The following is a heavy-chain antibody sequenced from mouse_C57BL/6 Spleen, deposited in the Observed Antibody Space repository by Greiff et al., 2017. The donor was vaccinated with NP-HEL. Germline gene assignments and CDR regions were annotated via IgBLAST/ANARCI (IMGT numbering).Heavy chain of an antibody. J-gene: IGHJ4*01. V-gene: IGHV14-2*01. Sequence: EVQLQQSGAELVKPGASVKLSCTASGFNIKDYYMHWVKQRTEQGLEWIGRIDPEDGETKYAPKFQGKATLTADTSSNTAYLQLSSLTSEDTAVYYCASRLITTVVAGAMDYWGQGTSVTVSS. CDR3: ASRLITTVVAGAMDY. CDR2: IDPEDGET. D-gene: IGHD1-1*01. CDR1: GFNIKDYY.